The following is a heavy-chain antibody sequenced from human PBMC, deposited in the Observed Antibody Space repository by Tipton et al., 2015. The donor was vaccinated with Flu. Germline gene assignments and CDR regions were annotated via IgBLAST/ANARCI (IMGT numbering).Heavy chain of an antibody. CDR1: GYTFNTYG. CDR2: ISPYTDNS. D-gene: IGHD2-2*01. V-gene: IGHV1-18*01. Sequence: QLVQSGGEVKKPGASVKVSCKTSGYTFNTYGISWVRQAPGQGLEWMGWISPYTDNSNYAQKFQGRVTMTPDTSTNTAYMEVRSLRLDDTAVSYCARDMPQGVVVIPPAKRFDHWGQGTLVTVSS. CDR3: ARDMPQGVVVIPPAKRFDH. J-gene: IGHJ4*02.